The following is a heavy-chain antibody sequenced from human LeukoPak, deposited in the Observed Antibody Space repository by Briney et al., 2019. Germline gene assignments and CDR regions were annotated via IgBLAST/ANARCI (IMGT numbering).Heavy chain of an antibody. D-gene: IGHD2-15*01. CDR2: IIPIFGTA. Sequence: GASVKVSCKASGGTFSSYAISWVRQAPGQGLEWMGRIIPIFGTANYAQKFQGRVTITTDESTSTAYMELSSLRSEDTAVYYCARDRGIVVVVAAYDAFDIWGQGTMVTVSS. CDR3: ARDRGIVVVVAAYDAFDI. CDR1: GGTFSSYA. J-gene: IGHJ3*02. V-gene: IGHV1-69*05.